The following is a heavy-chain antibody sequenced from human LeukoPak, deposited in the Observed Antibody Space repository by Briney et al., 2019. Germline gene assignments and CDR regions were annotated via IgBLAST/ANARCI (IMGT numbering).Heavy chain of an antibody. D-gene: IGHD2-15*01. Sequence: GGSLRLSCAASGFTFSSYAMSWVRQAPGKGLEWVSAISGSGGSTYYADSVKGRFTISRDNSKNTLYLQMNSLRAEDTAVYYCARDTALPGYCSGGSCSDPGVYYYGMDVWGKGTTVTVSS. CDR1: GFTFSSYA. V-gene: IGHV3-23*01. J-gene: IGHJ6*04. CDR3: ARDTALPGYCSGGSCSDPGVYYYGMDV. CDR2: ISGSGGST.